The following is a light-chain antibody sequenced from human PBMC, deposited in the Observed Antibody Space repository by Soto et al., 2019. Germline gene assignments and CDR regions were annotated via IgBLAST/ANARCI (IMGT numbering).Light chain of an antibody. CDR1: SSDVGGYNY. CDR3: SSYAGSNKSV. Sequence: SVLTQPPSASGSLGQSVTISCTGTSSDVGGYNYVSWYQQYPGKAPKLMIYEVSKRPSGVPDRFSGPKSGNTASLTVSGLQAEDEADYYCSSYAGSNKSVFGTGTKVTVL. CDR2: EVS. J-gene: IGLJ1*01. V-gene: IGLV2-8*01.